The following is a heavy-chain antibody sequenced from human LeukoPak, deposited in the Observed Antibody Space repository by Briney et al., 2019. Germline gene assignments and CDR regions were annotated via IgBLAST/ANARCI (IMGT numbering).Heavy chain of an antibody. Sequence: SETLSLTCTVSGYSISSGYYWGWIRQPPGKGLEWIGSIYHSGSTYYNPSLKSRVTISVDTSKNQFSLKLSSVTAADTAVYYCARQRARHSYYYYYMDVWGKGTTVTVSS. V-gene: IGHV4-38-2*02. D-gene: IGHD6-6*01. CDR3: ARQRARHSYYYYYMDV. J-gene: IGHJ6*03. CDR2: IYHSGST. CDR1: GYSISSGYY.